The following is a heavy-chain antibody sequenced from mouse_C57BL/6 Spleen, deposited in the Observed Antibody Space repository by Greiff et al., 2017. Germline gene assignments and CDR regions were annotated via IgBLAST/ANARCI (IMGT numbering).Heavy chain of an antibody. V-gene: IGHV1-53*01. CDR2: INPSNGGT. Sequence: VQLQQSGTELVKPGASVKLSCKASGYTFTSYRMHWVKQRPGQGLEWIGNINPSNGGTNYHGKFKSKATLTVDKSSSTAYMQLSSLTSEDSAVYYCARDSSAWFAYWGQGTLVTVSA. CDR1: GYTFTSYR. D-gene: IGHD2-12*01. J-gene: IGHJ3*01. CDR3: ARDSSAWFAY.